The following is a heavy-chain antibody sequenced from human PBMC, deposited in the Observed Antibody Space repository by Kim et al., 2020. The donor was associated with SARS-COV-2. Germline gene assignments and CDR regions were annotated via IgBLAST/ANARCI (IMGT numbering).Heavy chain of an antibody. CDR1: GFNFDTFD. D-gene: IGHD5-12*01. CDR3: VKGAWLDY. CDR2: IMGRDDTT. Sequence: GGSLRLSCVASGFNFDTFDMSWVRQPPGKGLEWVSVIMGRDDTTHYAESVKGRFTVSRDSARNTLFLQMNSLRSDDTGIYYCVKGAWLDYWGPGTLVTVSS. J-gene: IGHJ4*02. V-gene: IGHV3-23*01.